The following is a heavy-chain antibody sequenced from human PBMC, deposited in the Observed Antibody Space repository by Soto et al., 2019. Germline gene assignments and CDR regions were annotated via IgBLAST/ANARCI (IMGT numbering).Heavy chain of an antibody. CDR3: ARTRSSSSARFDH. V-gene: IGHV4-34*01. D-gene: IGHD6-13*01. CDR2: INHSGST. CDR1: GGSFSGYY. J-gene: IGHJ5*02. Sequence: ASETLSLTCAVYGGSFSGYYWSWIRQPPGKGLEWIGEINHSGSTNYNPSLKSRVTISVDTSKNQFSLKLSSVTAADTAVYYCARTRSSSSARFDHWGQGTLVTDSS.